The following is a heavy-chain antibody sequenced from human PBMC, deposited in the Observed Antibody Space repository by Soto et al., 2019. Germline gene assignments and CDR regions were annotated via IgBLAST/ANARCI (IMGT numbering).Heavy chain of an antibody. CDR3: ARDRAYSRFDY. CDR1: GFSFSSAW. CDR2: MNEDGSER. J-gene: IGHJ4*02. Sequence: EVQLVESGGGLVQPGGSLRLSCAVSGFSFSSAWRTWIRQPPGKGLERVAIMNEDGSERYYVDSVKGRFTISRDNAKNALFLQMNSLRVEDTAVYFCARDRAYSRFDYWGQGSLVTVSS. D-gene: IGHD4-4*01. V-gene: IGHV3-7*03.